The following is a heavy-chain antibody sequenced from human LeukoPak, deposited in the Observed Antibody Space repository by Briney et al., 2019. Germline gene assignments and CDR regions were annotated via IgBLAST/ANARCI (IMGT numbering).Heavy chain of an antibody. CDR2: IIPIFGTT. J-gene: IGHJ6*02. D-gene: IGHD4-17*01. V-gene: IGHV1-69*13. Sequence: SVKVSCKASGGTFSSYAISWVRQAPGQGLEWMGGIIPIFGTTNYAQKFQGRITITADESTSTAYMELSSLRSEDTAAYYCARHSTTVTTYYYYYYAMDVWGQGTTVTVSS. CDR3: ARHSTTVTTYYYYYYAMDV. CDR1: GGTFSSYA.